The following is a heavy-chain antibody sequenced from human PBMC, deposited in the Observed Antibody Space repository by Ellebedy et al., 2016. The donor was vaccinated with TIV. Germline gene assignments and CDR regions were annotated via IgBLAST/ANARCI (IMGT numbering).Heavy chain of an antibody. V-gene: IGHV1-46*01. Sequence: AASVKVSCKASGYTFTNYYMNWVRQAPGQGLEWMGIIHPSAGSTTYAQKFQGRVTMTRDTSTSTVYMELSSLTSEDTAVYYCAREDLLASSSPDHYGMDVWGHGTTVTVSS. CDR3: AREDLLASSSPDHYGMDV. D-gene: IGHD6-6*01. J-gene: IGHJ6*02. CDR2: IHPSAGST. CDR1: GYTFTNYY.